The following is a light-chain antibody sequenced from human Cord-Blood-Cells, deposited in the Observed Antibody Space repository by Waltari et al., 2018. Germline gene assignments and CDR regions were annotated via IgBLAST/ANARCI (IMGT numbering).Light chain of an antibody. V-gene: IGLV10-54*01. CDR2: RNN. J-gene: IGLJ1*01. CDR3: SAWDSSLSAYV. Sequence: QAGLTQPPSVSKGLRQTATLTCTGNSNNVGHQGDAWLQKHQGHPPKLLSYRNNNRPSGISERLSASRSGNTASLTITGLESEDEADYYCSAWDSSLSAYVFGTGTKVTVL. CDR1: SNNVGHQG.